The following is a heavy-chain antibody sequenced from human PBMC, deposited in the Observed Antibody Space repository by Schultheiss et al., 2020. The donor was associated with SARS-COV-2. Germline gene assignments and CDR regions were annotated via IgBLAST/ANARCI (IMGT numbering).Heavy chain of an antibody. D-gene: IGHD3-10*01. CDR1: GGSFSSYY. J-gene: IGHJ6*03. V-gene: IGHV4-59*10. CDR3: ARGVPTYYYYYMDV. Sequence: SQTLSLTCAVYGGSFSSYYWSWIRQPAGKGLEWIGRIYTSGSTNYNPSLKSRVTMSVDTSKNQFSLKLSSVTAADTAVYYCARGVPTYYYYYMDVWGKGTTVTVSS. CDR2: IYTSGST.